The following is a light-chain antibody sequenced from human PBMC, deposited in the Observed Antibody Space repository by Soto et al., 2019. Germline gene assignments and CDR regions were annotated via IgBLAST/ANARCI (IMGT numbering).Light chain of an antibody. V-gene: IGLV1-51*02. CDR3: GTWDSSLSAGV. CDR2: ENN. Sequence: QSVLTQPPSVSAAPGQKVTISCSGSSSNIGNNYLSWYQQLPGTAPTLLIYENNKQPSGIPDRFSGSKSGTSATLGITGLQTGDEADYYCGTWDSSLSAGVFGEGTKLTVL. J-gene: IGLJ3*02. CDR1: SSNIGNNY.